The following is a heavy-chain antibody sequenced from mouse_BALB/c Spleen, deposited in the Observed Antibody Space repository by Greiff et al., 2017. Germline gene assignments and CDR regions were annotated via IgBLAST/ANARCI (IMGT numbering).Heavy chain of an antibody. J-gene: IGHJ2*01. V-gene: IGHV5-6*01. CDR2: ISSGGSYT. Sequence: EVKLMESGGDLVKPGGSLKLSCAASGFTFSSYGMSWVRQTPDKGLEWVATISSGGSYTYYPDSVKGRFTISRDNAKNTLYLQMSSLKSEDTAMYYCARHDWEDYWGQGTTLTVSS. D-gene: IGHD4-1*01. CDR3: ARHDWEDY. CDR1: GFTFSSYG.